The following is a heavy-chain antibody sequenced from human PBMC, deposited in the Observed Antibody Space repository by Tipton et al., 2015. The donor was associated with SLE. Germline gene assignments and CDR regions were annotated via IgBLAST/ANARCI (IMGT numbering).Heavy chain of an antibody. CDR2: ISYDGSNK. CDR3: ARVQPNCAFDI. J-gene: IGHJ3*02. CDR1: GFTFSSYA. Sequence: SLRLSCAASGFTFSSYAMHWVRQAPGKGLEWVAVISYDGSNKYYADSVKGRFTISRDNSKNTLYLQMNSLRAEDTAVYYCARVQPNCAFDIWGQGTMVTVSS. D-gene: IGHD1-1*01. V-gene: IGHV3-30*04.